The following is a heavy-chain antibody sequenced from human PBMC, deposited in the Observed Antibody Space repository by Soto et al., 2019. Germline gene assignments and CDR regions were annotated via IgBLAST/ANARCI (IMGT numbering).Heavy chain of an antibody. Sequence: ASVKVSCKASGYTFTSYDINWVRQATGQGLEWMGWMNPNSGNTGYAQKFQGRVTMTRNTSISTAYMELSSLRSEDPALYYCARGRYYYDSSGYYLSHYYSGMDVWGQGTPVTVSS. J-gene: IGHJ6*02. CDR3: ARGRYYYDSSGYYLSHYYSGMDV. V-gene: IGHV1-8*01. D-gene: IGHD3-22*01. CDR1: GYTFTSYD. CDR2: MNPNSGNT.